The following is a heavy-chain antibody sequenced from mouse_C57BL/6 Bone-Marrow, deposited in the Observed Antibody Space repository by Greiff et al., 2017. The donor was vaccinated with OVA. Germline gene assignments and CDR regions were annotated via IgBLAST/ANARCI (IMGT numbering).Heavy chain of an antibody. D-gene: IGHD2-4*01. J-gene: IGHJ4*01. CDR2: ISDGGSYT. CDR3: AREVYYDYEEAMDY. Sequence: EVKLVESGGGLVKPGGSLKLSCAASGFTFSSYAMSWVRQTPEKRLEWVATISDGGSYTYYPDNVKGRFTISRDNAKNNLYLQMSHLKSEDIAMYYCAREVYYDYEEAMDYWGQGTSVTVSS. CDR1: GFTFSSYA. V-gene: IGHV5-4*01.